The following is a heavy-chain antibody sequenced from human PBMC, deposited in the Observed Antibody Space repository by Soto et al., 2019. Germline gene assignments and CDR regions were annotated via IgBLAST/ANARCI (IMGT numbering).Heavy chain of an antibody. CDR1: GFTFSSYA. CDR3: ARDGLVPAAIYYYYGMDV. V-gene: IGHV3-30-3*01. CDR2: ISCDGSNK. J-gene: IGHJ6*02. D-gene: IGHD2-2*02. Sequence: GGSLRLSCAASGFTFSSYAMHWVRQAPGKGLEWVAVISCDGSNKYYADSVKGRFTISRDNSKNTLYLQMNSLRAEDTAVYYCARDGLVPAAIYYYYGMDVWGQGTTVTVSS.